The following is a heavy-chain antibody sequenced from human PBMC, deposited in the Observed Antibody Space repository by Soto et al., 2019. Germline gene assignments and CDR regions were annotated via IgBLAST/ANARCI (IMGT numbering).Heavy chain of an antibody. CDR1: GYTFSDYA. Sequence: QVQLVQSGAEVKKPGASVKVSCKASGYTFSDYALHWVRQAPGQRLEWMGWINAGNGNTKYSQKFQGSVTINRDTSASTDYMELSRLRSEDTAVYYCARDHYDILTGQPYYFDCWGQGTLVTVSS. J-gene: IGHJ4*02. D-gene: IGHD3-9*01. V-gene: IGHV1-3*01. CDR2: INAGNGNT. CDR3: ARDHYDILTGQPYYFDC.